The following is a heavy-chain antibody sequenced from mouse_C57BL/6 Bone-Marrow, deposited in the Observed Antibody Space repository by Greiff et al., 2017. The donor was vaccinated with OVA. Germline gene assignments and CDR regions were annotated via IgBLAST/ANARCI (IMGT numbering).Heavy chain of an antibody. CDR2: IDPETGGT. J-gene: IGHJ1*03. D-gene: IGHD1-1*01. CDR1: GYTFTDYE. V-gene: IGHV1-15*01. Sequence: QLQQSGAELVRPGASVTLSCKASGYTFTDYEMHWVKQTPVHGLEWIGAIDPETGGTAYNQKFKGKAILTADKSSSTAYMELRSLTSEDSAVYYCTRMEYYGSSPTEYFDVWGTGTTVTVSS. CDR3: TRMEYYGSSPTEYFDV.